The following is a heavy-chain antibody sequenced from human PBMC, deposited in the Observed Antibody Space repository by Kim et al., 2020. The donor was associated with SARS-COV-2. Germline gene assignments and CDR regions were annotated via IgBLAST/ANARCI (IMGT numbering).Heavy chain of an antibody. V-gene: IGHV3-23*01. D-gene: IGHD5-18*01. Sequence: GGSLRLSCAASGFTFSSYAMSWVRQAPGKGLEWVSAISGSGGSTYYADSVKGRFTISRDNSKNTLYLQMNSLRAEDTAVYYCAKVGSGGYSYGYPSNDLINYWGQGTLVTVSS. CDR2: ISGSGGST. J-gene: IGHJ4*02. CDR3: AKVGSGGYSYGYPSNDLINY. CDR1: GFTFSSYA.